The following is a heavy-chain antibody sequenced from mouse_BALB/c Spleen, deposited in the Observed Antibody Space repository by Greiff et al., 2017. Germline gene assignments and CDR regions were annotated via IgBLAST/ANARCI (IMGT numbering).Heavy chain of an antibody. CDR3: ARDGIYYYGSIYAMDY. CDR2: IWAGGST. CDR1: GFSLTSYG. Sequence: VKLMESGPGLVAPSQSLSITCTVSGFSLTSYGVHWVRQPPGKGLEWLGVIWAGGSTNYNSALMSRLSISKDNSKSQVFLKMNSLQTDDTAMYYCARDGIYYYGSIYAMDYWGQGTSVTVSS. V-gene: IGHV2-9*02. D-gene: IGHD1-1*01. J-gene: IGHJ4*01.